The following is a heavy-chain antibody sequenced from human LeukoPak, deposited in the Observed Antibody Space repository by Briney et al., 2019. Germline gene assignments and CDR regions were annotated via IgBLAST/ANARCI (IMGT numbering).Heavy chain of an antibody. D-gene: IGHD3-10*01. Sequence: PGGSLRLSCSASEFTFTNYAMHWVRQAPGKGLEYVSSISSNGGSTYHADSVKGRFTITGDNSKNTLYLQMSSLRAEDTAVYYCVKDKGGYYYGSGSYYTDWGQGTLVTVSS. CDR3: VKDKGGYYYGSGSYYTD. J-gene: IGHJ4*02. V-gene: IGHV3-64D*06. CDR1: EFTFTNYA. CDR2: ISSNGGST.